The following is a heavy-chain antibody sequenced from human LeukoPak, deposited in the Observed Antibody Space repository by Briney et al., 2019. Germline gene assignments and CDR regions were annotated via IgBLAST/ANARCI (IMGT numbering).Heavy chain of an antibody. J-gene: IGHJ5*02. D-gene: IGHD3-10*01. CDR1: GDSITSSNYY. V-gene: IGHV4-39*07. Sequence: PSETLSLTCTVSGDSITSSNYYWGWFRQSPGKGPEWIGSIYSSGSTYYNPSLKSRVTMSVDTSKNQFSLKLSSVTAADTAVYYCARVLGGRSQLLWFGERLVYNWFDPWGQGTLVTVSS. CDR3: ARVLGGRSQLLWFGERLVYNWFDP. CDR2: IYSSGST.